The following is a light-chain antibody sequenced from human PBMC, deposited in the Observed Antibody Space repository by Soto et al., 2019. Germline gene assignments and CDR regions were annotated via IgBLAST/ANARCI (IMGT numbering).Light chain of an antibody. J-gene: IGLJ1*01. Sequence: QSVLTQPPSASGSLGQSVTISCTGTDSDVGAYLYVSWYQLHPGKAPKLIVYEVNKRPSGVPDRFSGSKSGNPASLTVSGLQAEDEVDYSCFSYAGRDTGFFGTGPKVTVL. CDR3: FSYAGRDTGF. CDR1: DSDVGAYLY. V-gene: IGLV2-8*01. CDR2: EVN.